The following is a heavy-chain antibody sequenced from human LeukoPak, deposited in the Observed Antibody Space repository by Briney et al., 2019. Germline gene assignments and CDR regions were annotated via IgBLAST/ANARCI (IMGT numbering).Heavy chain of an antibody. CDR3: ARVADTDYYYMDV. J-gene: IGHJ6*03. Sequence: SETLSLTCTVSGGSISSYYWSWIRQPPGKGLEWIGYIYYSGSTNYNPSLKSRVTISVDTSKNQFSLKLSSVTAADTAVYYCARVADTDYYYMDVWGKGTTVTVSS. CDR1: GGSISSYY. CDR2: IYYSGST. D-gene: IGHD2-8*02. V-gene: IGHV4-59*01.